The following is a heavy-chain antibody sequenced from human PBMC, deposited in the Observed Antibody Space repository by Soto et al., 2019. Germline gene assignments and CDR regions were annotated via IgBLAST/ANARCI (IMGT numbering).Heavy chain of an antibody. J-gene: IGHJ4*02. CDR2: ISWNSDYI. CDR3: AKDHAAGSGGWYRFFDY. V-gene: IGHV3-9*01. CDR1: GFTFDDYA. Sequence: GGSLRLSCAASGFTFDDYAMHWVRQAPGKGLEWVSGISWNSDYIDYADSVKGRFTISRDNAKNSLYLQMSSLRPEDTALYYCAKDHAAGSGGWYRFFDYWGQGTLVTVSS. D-gene: IGHD6-19*01.